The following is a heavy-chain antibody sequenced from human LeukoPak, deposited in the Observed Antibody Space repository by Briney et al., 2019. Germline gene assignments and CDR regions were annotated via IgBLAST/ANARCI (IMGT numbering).Heavy chain of an antibody. CDR3: VSDRETQEQI. Sequence: GGSLRLSCSGSGFTFSRHNMHWVRQAPGKGLEYVSAISCNGDTTYYVDSVKGRFSISRDNSKNTLDLQVNSLRPEDTAVYYCVSDRETQEQIWGPGTLVTVSS. V-gene: IGHV3-64D*09. CDR1: GFTFSRHN. D-gene: IGHD1-26*01. CDR2: ISCNGDTT. J-gene: IGHJ3*02.